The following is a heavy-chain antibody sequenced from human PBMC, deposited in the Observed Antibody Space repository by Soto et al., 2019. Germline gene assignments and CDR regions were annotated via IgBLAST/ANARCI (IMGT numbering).Heavy chain of an antibody. CDR2: IYYRGNT. V-gene: IGHV4-39*02. CDR3: AKDFEWLAKILDY. CDR1: GDSINSDNYY. D-gene: IGHD6-19*01. J-gene: IGHJ4*02. Sequence: SETLSLTCSVSGDSINSDNYYWGWIRKPPGKGLEWIGSIYYRGNTYYNPSLKTRVTISLDKSKSQFSLKLNSVTAADTAVYYCAKDFEWLAKILDYWGQGTLVTVSS.